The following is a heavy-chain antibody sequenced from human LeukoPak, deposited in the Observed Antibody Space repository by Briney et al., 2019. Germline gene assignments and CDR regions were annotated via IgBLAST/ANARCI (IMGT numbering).Heavy chain of an antibody. CDR2: IYYSGST. CDR3: ARDLVSESSVGFFPDYFDY. D-gene: IGHD1-14*01. J-gene: IGHJ4*02. V-gene: IGHV4-39*07. Sequence: SETLSLTCTVSGGSISTSSYYWGWVRQPPGKGLEWIGRIYYSGSTYYNPSLKSRVTISVDTSKNQFSLKLSSVTAADTAVYYCARDLVSESSVGFFPDYFDYWGQGTLVTVSS. CDR1: GGSISTSSYY.